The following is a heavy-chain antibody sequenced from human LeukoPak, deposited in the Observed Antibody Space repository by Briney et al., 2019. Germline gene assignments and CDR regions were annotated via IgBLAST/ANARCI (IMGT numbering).Heavy chain of an antibody. D-gene: IGHD6-13*01. J-gene: IGHJ4*02. CDR3: ARVSVAGTGPDY. CDR1: GGSVSSSNYY. CDR2: FSYNVHS. V-gene: IGHV4-61*01. Sequence: PSETLSLTCTVSGGSVSSSNYYWSWIRQPPGKGLEWVGFFSYNVHSDYNPSLKRRVTISVDTSKNQFSLRLSSVTAADTAIYYCARVSVAGTGPDYWGQGTLVTVSS.